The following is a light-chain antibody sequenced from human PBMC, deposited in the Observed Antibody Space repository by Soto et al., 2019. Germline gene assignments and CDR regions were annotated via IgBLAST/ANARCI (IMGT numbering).Light chain of an antibody. V-gene: IGLV2-14*01. CDR1: SSDVGGYNY. Sequence: QSALTQPASVSGSPGQSITISCTGTSSDVGGYNYVSWYQQPPDKAPKLIIYDVNDRPSGVSNRFSGSKSGNTASLTISGLQAEDEADYYCCSYTSSSTLGVFGTGTKLTVL. CDR2: DVN. J-gene: IGLJ1*01. CDR3: CSYTSSSTLGV.